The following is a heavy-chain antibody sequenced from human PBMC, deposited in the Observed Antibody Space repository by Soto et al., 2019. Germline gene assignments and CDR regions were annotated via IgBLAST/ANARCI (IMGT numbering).Heavy chain of an antibody. V-gene: IGHV4-34*01. CDR2: INHGGST. Sequence: SETLSLTCAVYGGSFSGYYWSWIRQPPGKGLEWIGEINHGGSTNYNPSLKSRVTISVDTSKNQFSLKLSSVTAADTAVYYCARSSIEGPSGLYSSSDYWGQGTLVTVSS. J-gene: IGHJ4*02. D-gene: IGHD6-13*01. CDR3: ARSSIEGPSGLYSSSDY. CDR1: GGSFSGYY.